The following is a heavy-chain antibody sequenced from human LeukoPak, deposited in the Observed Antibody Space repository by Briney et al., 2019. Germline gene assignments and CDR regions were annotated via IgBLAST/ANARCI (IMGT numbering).Heavy chain of an antibody. CDR3: ARDSNHYGSGSMVMDV. V-gene: IGHV1-46*03. Sequence: GASVKVSCKASGYTFTSYYTHWVRQAPGQGLEWMGIINPSGGSTSYAQKFQGRVTMTRDTSTSTVYMELSSLRSEDTAVYYCARDSNHYGSGSMVMDVWGKGTTVTVSS. CDR2: INPSGGST. CDR1: GYTFTSYY. D-gene: IGHD3-10*01. J-gene: IGHJ6*03.